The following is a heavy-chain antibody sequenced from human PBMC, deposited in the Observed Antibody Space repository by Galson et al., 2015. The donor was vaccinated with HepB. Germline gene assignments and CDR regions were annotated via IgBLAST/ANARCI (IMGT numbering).Heavy chain of an antibody. CDR1: GGSFSGSY. Sequence: SETLSLTCSVYGGSFSGSYWSWIRQPPGKGLEWMGEINHSGSTSYNPSLKSRVTITVDTSKNQFSLKVSSVTAADTAVYYCARGLRIAGLGGNSYGRNQYYYYGMDVWGQGTTVTVSS. D-gene: IGHD5-18*01. V-gene: IGHV4-34*01. J-gene: IGHJ6*02. CDR2: INHSGST. CDR3: ARGLRIAGLGGNSYGRNQYYYYGMDV.